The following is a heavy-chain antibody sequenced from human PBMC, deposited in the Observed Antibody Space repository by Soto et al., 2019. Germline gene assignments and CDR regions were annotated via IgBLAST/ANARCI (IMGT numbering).Heavy chain of an antibody. CDR1: GGSMRNYF. J-gene: IGHJ4*02. Sequence: SETLALTCTVSGGSMRNYFWTWIRQPPGKGLEWIGYIHYSGATSFFPSYNPSLRGRVTISEDTSKNQFSLKLLSVTTADTAVYFCAAGEASSRNLAPYYLDFWGQGPLVTVSS. V-gene: IGHV4-59*01. CDR3: AAGEASSRNLAPYYLDF. CDR2: IHYSGATSFFP. D-gene: IGHD6-13*01.